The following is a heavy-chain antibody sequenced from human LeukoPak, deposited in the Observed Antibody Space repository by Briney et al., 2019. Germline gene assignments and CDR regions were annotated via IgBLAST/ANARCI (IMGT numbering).Heavy chain of an antibody. V-gene: IGHV3-64*02. D-gene: IGHD6-19*01. Sequence: GGSLRLSCAASGFTFSSYGMHWVRQAPGKGLEHVSGNRNDGGWTYYADSVRGRFTISRDNSKNTMYLQMGSLRAEDMAVYYCARAGGTGWYDYWGQGTLVAVSS. CDR1: GFTFSSYG. CDR3: ARAGGTGWYDY. CDR2: NRNDGGWT. J-gene: IGHJ4*02.